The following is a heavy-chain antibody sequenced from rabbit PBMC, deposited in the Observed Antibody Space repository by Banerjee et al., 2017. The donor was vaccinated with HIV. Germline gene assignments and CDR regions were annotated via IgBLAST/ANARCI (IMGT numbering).Heavy chain of an antibody. CDR3: ARQFYTGYSYGL. V-gene: IGHV1S45*01. D-gene: IGHD6-1*01. CDR2: IYAGSSGST. Sequence: QEQLEESGGDLVKPEGSLTLTCTASGFSFSSSYWICWVRQAPGKGLEWIACIYAGSSGSTYYASWAKGRFTISKTSSTTVTLQMTSLTAADTATYFCARQFYTGYSYGLWGPGTLVTVS. CDR1: GFSFSSSYW. J-gene: IGHJ4*01.